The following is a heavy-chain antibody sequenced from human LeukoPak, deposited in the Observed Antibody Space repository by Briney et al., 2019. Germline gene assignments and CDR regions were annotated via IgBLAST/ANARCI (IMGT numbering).Heavy chain of an antibody. D-gene: IGHD3-16*01. CDR1: GDSIGQDY. Sequence: SETLSLTCTVSGDSIGQDYWNWIRQPPGRGLEWIGHISNSGSANYNPSLKSRVTISVDRSKNQFSLRLNSMTAADTAFYYCATAPNPDYFDYWGQGTLATVSS. J-gene: IGHJ4*02. CDR2: ISNSGSA. CDR3: ATAPNPDYFDY. V-gene: IGHV4-59*01.